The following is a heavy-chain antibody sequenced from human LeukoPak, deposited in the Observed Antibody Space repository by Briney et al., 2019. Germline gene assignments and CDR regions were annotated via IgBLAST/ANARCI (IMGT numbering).Heavy chain of an antibody. CDR2: INHSGST. Sequence: SETLSLTCAVSGGSISSGGYSWSWIRQPPGKGLEWIGEINHSGSTNYNPSLKSRVTISVDTSKNQFSLKLSSVTAADTAVYYCARGLPPNYYDSSGYSGGYFDYWGQGTLVTVSS. CDR3: ARGLPPNYYDSSGYSGGYFDY. CDR1: GGSISSGGYS. V-gene: IGHV4-30-2*01. J-gene: IGHJ4*02. D-gene: IGHD3-22*01.